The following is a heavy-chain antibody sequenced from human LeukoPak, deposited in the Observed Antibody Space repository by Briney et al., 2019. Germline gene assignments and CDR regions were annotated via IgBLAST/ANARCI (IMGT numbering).Heavy chain of an antibody. D-gene: IGHD1-26*01. V-gene: IGHV3-23*01. CDR1: GFTFSTYA. CDR3: ARDGWELLRDLGPLNY. CDR2: VSGTGGRT. J-gene: IGHJ4*02. Sequence: GGSLRLSCAASGFTFSTYAMSWVRQAPGKGLEWVSVVSGTGGRTYYADSVKGRFTISRDNSRNTLYLQMNSLGGEDTAVYYCARDGWELLRDLGPLNYWGQGTLVTVSS.